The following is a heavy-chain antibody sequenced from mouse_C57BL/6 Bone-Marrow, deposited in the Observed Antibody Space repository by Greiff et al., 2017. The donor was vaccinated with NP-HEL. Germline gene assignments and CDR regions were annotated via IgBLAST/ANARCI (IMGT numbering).Heavy chain of an antibody. Sequence: VQLQQSGPGLVQPSQSLSITCTVSGFSLTSYGVHWVRQSPGKGLEWLGVLWSGGSTDYNAAFISRLSISKDNSKSQVFFKMNSLQADDTAIYYCARIYYGYDEFAYWGQGTLVTVSA. D-gene: IGHD2-2*01. V-gene: IGHV2-2*01. CDR1: GFSLTSYG. CDR2: LWSGGST. J-gene: IGHJ3*01. CDR3: ARIYYGYDEFAY.